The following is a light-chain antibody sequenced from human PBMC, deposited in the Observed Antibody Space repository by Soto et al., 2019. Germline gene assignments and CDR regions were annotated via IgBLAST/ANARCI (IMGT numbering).Light chain of an antibody. V-gene: IGKV4-1*01. CDR2: WAS. CDR1: QSVLYSSNNKNY. J-gene: IGKJ1*01. Sequence: DIVMTPSPDSLAVSLGERATINCKSSQSVLYSSNNKNYLAWYQQKPGQPPKLLIYWASTRESGVPDRFSGSGSGTDFTLTISSLQAEDVAVYYCQQYYSPWTFGQGTKVELK. CDR3: QQYYSPWT.